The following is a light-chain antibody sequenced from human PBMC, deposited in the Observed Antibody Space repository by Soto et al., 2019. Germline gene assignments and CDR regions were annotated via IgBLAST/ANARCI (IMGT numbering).Light chain of an antibody. CDR1: SSDDGGYKY. CDR2: EVS. J-gene: IGLJ1*01. Sequence: QSALTQPASVSGSPGQSITISCTGTSSDDGGYKYVSWYQQHPGKAPKLMIYEVSNRPSGVSNRFSGSKSGNTASLTISGLQAEDEADYYCSSYTSSSTPYVFGTGTKLTVL. CDR3: SSYTSSSTPYV. V-gene: IGLV2-14*01.